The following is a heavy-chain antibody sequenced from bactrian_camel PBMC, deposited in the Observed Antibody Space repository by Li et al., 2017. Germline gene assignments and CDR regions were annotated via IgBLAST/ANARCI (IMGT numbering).Heavy chain of an antibody. Sequence: VQLVESGGGSVQAGGSLRLSCTASGFTYTTYCMAWFRQAPGKEREGVAGTYGGGSRTYYADSVKGRFTISQDNSDNVLYLQMNSLKPEDTAIYYCAASKSPTCGGRPSSSLSFGYWGQGTQVTVS. V-gene: IGHV3S31*01. CDR2: TYGGGSRT. CDR3: AASKSPTCGGRPSSSLSFGY. CDR1: GFTYTTYC. J-gene: IGHJ6*01. D-gene: IGHD2*01.